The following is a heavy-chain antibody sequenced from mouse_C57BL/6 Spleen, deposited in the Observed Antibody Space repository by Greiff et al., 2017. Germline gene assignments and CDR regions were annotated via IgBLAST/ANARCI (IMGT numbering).Heavy chain of an antibody. V-gene: IGHV1-64*01. CDR1: GYTFTSYW. D-gene: IGHD1-1*01. Sequence: VQLQQPGAELVKPGASVKLSCKASGYTFTSYWMHWVKQRPGQGLEWIGMIHPNSGSSNYNEKFKSKATLTVDKSSSTAYIQLSSLTSADSAVYYCARSYGSSYDAMDYWGQGTSVTVSS. J-gene: IGHJ4*01. CDR2: IHPNSGSS. CDR3: ARSYGSSYDAMDY.